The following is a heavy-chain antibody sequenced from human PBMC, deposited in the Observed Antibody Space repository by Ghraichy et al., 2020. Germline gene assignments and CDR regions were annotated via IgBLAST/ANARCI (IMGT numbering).Heavy chain of an antibody. CDR1: GFTFSSYA. CDR2: ISGSGGST. D-gene: IGHD3-10*01. V-gene: IGHV3-23*01. J-gene: IGHJ6*02. Sequence: GGSLRLSCAASGFTFSSYAMSWVRQAPGKGLEWVSAISGSGGSTYYADSVKGRFTISRDNSKNTLYLQMNSLRAEDTAVYYCAKVGYYGSGSYDYYGMDVWGQGTTVTVSS. CDR3: AKVGYYGSGSYDYYGMDV.